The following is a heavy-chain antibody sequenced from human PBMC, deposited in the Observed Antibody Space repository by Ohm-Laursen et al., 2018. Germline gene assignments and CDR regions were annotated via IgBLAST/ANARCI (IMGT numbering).Heavy chain of an antibody. CDR1: GFIFDNHA. D-gene: IGHD3-22*01. CDR3: ARGGDYYYDSSGYCPYYFDY. CDR2: INANGDKT. V-gene: IGHV3-23*01. J-gene: IGHJ4*02. Sequence: SLRLSCAAPGFIFDNHAMSWVRQAPGKGLEWVSGINANGDKTYTSDSVKGRFTISRDNSKNTLYLQMNSLRAEDTAVYYCARGGDYYYDSSGYCPYYFDYWGQGTLVTVSS.